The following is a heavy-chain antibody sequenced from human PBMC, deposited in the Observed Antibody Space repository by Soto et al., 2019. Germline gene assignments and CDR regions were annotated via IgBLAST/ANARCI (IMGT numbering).Heavy chain of an antibody. CDR2: VYYLGST. CDR3: ARDGYDGSGSPYPAY. D-gene: IGHD3-10*01. Sequence: KTSETLSLTCSVSGGSMSEYFWSWIRQSPERGLEWIGYVYYLGSTDYNPSLKSRVTISVDTSKRQFSLRLSSVTAADAAIYYCARDGYDGSGSPYPAYWGPGTQVTGSS. CDR1: GGSMSEYF. J-gene: IGHJ4*02. V-gene: IGHV4-59*01.